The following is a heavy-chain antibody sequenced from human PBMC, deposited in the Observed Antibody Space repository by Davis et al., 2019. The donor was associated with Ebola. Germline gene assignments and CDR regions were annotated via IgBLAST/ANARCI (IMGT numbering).Heavy chain of an antibody. D-gene: IGHD3-10*01. CDR2: IKSKASGGTT. CDR3: TTHGSGGHWDDAFDV. J-gene: IGHJ3*01. V-gene: IGHV3-15*01. CDR1: GFSVSSAW. Sequence: GESLKISCVVSGFSVSSAWMTWVRQTPGKGLEWVGRIKSKASGGTTDYAAPVKGRVSISRDDSKSTFYLQMNSLETEDTGVYYCTTHGSGGHWDDAFDVWGQGTVVTVSS.